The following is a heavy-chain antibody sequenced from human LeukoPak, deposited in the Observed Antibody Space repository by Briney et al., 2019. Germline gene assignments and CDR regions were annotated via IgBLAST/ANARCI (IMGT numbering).Heavy chain of an antibody. J-gene: IGHJ4*02. V-gene: IGHV4-59*12. CDR2: IYYSGST. Sequence: PSETLSLTCTVSGGSISGFYWSWIRQPPGKGLEWIGYIYYSGSTDYNPSLKSRVTILVDTSKNQFSLKLNSVTAADTAVYYCARGRAFFDWGQGTLVTVSS. CDR1: GGSISGFY. D-gene: IGHD3-3*02. CDR3: ARGRAFFD.